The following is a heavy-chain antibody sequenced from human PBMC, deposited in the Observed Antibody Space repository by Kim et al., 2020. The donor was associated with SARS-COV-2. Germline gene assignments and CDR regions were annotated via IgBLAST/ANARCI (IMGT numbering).Heavy chain of an antibody. J-gene: IGHJ6*02. D-gene: IGHD3-3*01. Sequence: ASVKVSCKASGYTFTGYYMHWVRQAPGQGLEWMGWINPNSGGTNYAQKFQGRVTMTRDTSISTAYMELSRLRSDDTAVYYCARDYDFWSGYQGHYYYYGMDVWGQGTTVTVSS. V-gene: IGHV1-2*02. CDR1: GYTFTGYY. CDR3: ARDYDFWSGYQGHYYYYGMDV. CDR2: INPNSGGT.